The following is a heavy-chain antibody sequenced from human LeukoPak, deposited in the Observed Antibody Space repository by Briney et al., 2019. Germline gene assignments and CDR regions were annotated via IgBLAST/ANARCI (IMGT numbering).Heavy chain of an antibody. Sequence: PWETLSLTCTVSGGSISSGDYYWSWIRQPPGKGLEWIGYIYYSGSTYYNPSLKSRVTISVDTSKNQFSLKLSSVTAADTAVYYCARESNCSGGSCYSFWDYWGQGTLVTVSS. J-gene: IGHJ4*02. CDR1: GGSISSGDYY. V-gene: IGHV4-30-4*01. CDR2: IYYSGST. CDR3: ARESNCSGGSCYSFWDY. D-gene: IGHD2-15*01.